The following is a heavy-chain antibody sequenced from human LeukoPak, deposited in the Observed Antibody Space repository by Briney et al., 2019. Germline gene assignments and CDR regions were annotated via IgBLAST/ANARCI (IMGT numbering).Heavy chain of an antibody. CDR2: ISDSGRNT. CDR1: GFTFSNYA. CDR3: AKSPEDKYPPDAFDI. J-gene: IGHJ3*02. Sequence: PGGSLRLSCAASGFTFSNYAINWVRQAPGKGLEWVSGISDSGRNTFYADSVKGRFTISRDNSKYTLYLQMNSLRADDTAVYYFAKSPEDKYPPDAFDIWGQGTMVTVSS. D-gene: IGHD2-2*01. V-gene: IGHV3-23*01.